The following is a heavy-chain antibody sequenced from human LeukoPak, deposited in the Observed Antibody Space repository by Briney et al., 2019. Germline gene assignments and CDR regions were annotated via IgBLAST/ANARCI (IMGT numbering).Heavy chain of an antibody. CDR3: ARVYYYYYMDV. CDR2: ISGGST. V-gene: IGHV3-38-3*01. Sequence: GGSLRLSCAASGFTVSSNEMSWVRQAPGKGLEWVSSISGGSTYYADSRKGRFTISRDNSKNTLYLQMNSLRAEDTAVYYCARVYYYYYMDVWGKGTTVTVSS. J-gene: IGHJ6*03. CDR1: GFTVSSNE.